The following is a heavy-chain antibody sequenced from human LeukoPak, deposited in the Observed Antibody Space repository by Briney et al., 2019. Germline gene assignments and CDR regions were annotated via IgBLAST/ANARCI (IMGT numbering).Heavy chain of an antibody. CDR3: ARGDYGDLDY. CDR1: GYTFINYD. Sequence: GASVKVSCKASGYTFINYDINWVRQATGQGLEWMGWMNPKSGNTGYAQKFQGRVTITRNTSINTAYMELNSLRSEDTAVYYCARGDYGDLDYWGQGTLVTVSS. D-gene: IGHD4-17*01. CDR2: MNPKSGNT. V-gene: IGHV1-8*03. J-gene: IGHJ4*02.